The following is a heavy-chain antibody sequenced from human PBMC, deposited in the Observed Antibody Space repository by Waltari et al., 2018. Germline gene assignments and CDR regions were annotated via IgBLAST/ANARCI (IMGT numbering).Heavy chain of an antibody. Sequence: EVQLVESGGGLAQPGGSLRLSCAASGLSFSNYWMTWVRQASGKGAEMVDNIKQNGSWKYYVDSGRGRFTISRDNAKNALYLQMNNLRVEDTAVYYCTRGGRDSSWYWRDWGQGTLVTVSS. CDR1: GLSFSNYW. CDR2: IKQNGSWK. D-gene: IGHD6-13*01. CDR3: TRGGRDSSWYWRD. J-gene: IGHJ4*02. V-gene: IGHV3-7*01.